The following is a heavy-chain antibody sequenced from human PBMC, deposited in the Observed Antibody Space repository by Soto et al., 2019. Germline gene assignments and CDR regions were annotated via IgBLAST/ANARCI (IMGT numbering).Heavy chain of an antibody. CDR2: ISSNGGST. D-gene: IGHD6-19*01. Sequence: GGSLRLSCAASGFTFSSYAMHWVRQAPGKGLEYVSAISSNGGSTYYANSVKGRFTISRDNSKNTLSLQMGSLRAEDMAVYYCARVGIAVPDWGQGTLVTVSS. V-gene: IGHV3-64*01. CDR3: ARVGIAVPD. CDR1: GFTFSSYA. J-gene: IGHJ4*02.